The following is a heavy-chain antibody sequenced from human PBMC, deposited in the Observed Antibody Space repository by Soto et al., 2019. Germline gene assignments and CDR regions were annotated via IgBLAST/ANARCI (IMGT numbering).Heavy chain of an antibody. CDR3: AKRTPTYYFQPDGMDV. Sequence: EVQLVESGGGLVQPGGSLRLSCVASGITVNKNYMSWVRQAPGKGLEWVSVIFGGGGTYYADSVKDRFFISRDNSKNTVYLQMNSLRAEDTAVYYCAKRTPTYYFQPDGMDVWGQGTTVAVSS. CDR1: GITVNKNY. J-gene: IGHJ6*02. V-gene: IGHV3-66*04. D-gene: IGHD3-10*01. CDR2: IFGGGGT.